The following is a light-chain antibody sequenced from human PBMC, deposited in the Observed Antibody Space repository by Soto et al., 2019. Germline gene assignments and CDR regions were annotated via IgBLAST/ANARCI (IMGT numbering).Light chain of an antibody. J-gene: IGKJ2*01. CDR2: DAS. CDR3: QQYKYFYT. Sequence: DIQMTQFPSTVSASVGDRVTITCRASQTIDRWLAWYQQKPGKAPKLLIYDASSLESGVPSRFSGSGSGTEFTLIISSLQPDDFATYYCQQYKYFYTFGQWTKLEVK. V-gene: IGKV1-5*01. CDR1: QTIDRW.